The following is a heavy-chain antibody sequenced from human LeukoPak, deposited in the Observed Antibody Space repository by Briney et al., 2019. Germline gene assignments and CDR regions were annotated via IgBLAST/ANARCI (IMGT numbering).Heavy chain of an antibody. CDR2: IYTSGST. CDR1: GGSISSYY. D-gene: IGHD3-22*01. Sequence: SETLSLTCTVSGGSISSYYWSWLRQPAGKGLEWLGRIYTSGSTNYNPSLKSRVTMSVDTSKNQFSLKLSSVTAADTAVYYCARLIGDDSSGSFDIWGQGTMVTVSS. V-gene: IGHV4-4*07. CDR3: ARLIGDDSSGSFDI. J-gene: IGHJ3*02.